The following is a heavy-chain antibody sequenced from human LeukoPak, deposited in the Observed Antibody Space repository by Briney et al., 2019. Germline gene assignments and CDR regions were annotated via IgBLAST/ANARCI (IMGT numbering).Heavy chain of an antibody. Sequence: AETLSLTCTVCGGSSNSYYWSWLRQPAGKGLEWIGRIYTSGTTNYNPSLKSRVTMSVATSKNQFSLKVSSVTAADTAVYYCASGPYCGGDCYVDYWGQGTLVTVSS. J-gene: IGHJ4*02. CDR1: GGSSNSYY. CDR3: ASGPYCGGDCYVDY. CDR2: IYTSGTT. V-gene: IGHV4-4*07. D-gene: IGHD2-21*02.